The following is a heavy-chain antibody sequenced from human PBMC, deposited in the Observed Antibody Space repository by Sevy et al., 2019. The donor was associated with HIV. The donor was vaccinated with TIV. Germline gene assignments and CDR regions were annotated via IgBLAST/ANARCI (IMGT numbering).Heavy chain of an antibody. V-gene: IGHV3-30-3*01. D-gene: IGHD2-21*02. CDR3: ARVAVEYCTDDCYHRFDY. J-gene: IGHJ4*02. CDR2: ISYSGTNK. CDR1: GFTFTLYA. Sequence: GGSLRLSCAASGFTFTLYAIHWVRQAPGKGLEWVALISYSGTNKYYADSVKGRFIISRDDSKNTAYLQMNNLRTDDTAVYYFARVAVEYCTDDCYHRFDYWGQGTQVTVSS.